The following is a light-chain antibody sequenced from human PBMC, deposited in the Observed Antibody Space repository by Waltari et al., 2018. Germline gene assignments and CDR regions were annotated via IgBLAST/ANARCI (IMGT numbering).Light chain of an antibody. CDR2: WAS. J-gene: IGKJ1*01. CDR1: QSVSDHVNNKNY. CDR3: QQYYNTPPT. Sequence: DIVMTQSPDSLTVSPGERATINCRSSQSVSDHVNNKNYLAWYRQKAGQPPKLLISWASTREFGVPDRVSGSGSGTEFTLTISSLQPEDVAVYYCQQYYNTPPTFGQGTKVEIK. V-gene: IGKV4-1*01.